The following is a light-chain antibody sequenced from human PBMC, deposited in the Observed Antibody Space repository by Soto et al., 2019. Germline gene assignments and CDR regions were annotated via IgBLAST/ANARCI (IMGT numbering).Light chain of an antibody. CDR3: HSSNTYST. J-gene: IGKJ5*01. V-gene: IGKV1-5*01. CDR1: QSISRW. CDR2: DAS. Sequence: DIQMTHSPSTLSAYVGDRVTITCRASQSISRWLAWYQQKPGKAPKALIYDASTLRSGVPSRFSGGGSGTEFTLTISSLQPDDIATYYCHSSNTYSTFAQGTLLEIK.